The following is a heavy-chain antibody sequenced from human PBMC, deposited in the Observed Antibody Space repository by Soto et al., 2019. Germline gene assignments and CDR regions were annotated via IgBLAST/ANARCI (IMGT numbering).Heavy chain of an antibody. CDR1: GFTFSSYA. Sequence: GGSLRLSCAASGFTFSSYAMHWVRQAPGKGLEWVAVISYDGSNKYYTDSVKGRFTISRDNSKDTLYLQMTSLRAEDTAVYYCARVQSPWGWLAPHLSMDVWGQGTTVTVSS. CDR3: ARVQSPWGWLAPHLSMDV. V-gene: IGHV3-30-3*01. D-gene: IGHD6-19*01. J-gene: IGHJ6*02. CDR2: ISYDGSNK.